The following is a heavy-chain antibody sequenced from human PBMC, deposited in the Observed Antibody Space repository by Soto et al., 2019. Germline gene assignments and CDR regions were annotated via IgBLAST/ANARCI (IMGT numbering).Heavy chain of an antibody. CDR2: ISAYNGNT. J-gene: IGHJ4*02. CDR3: ARDNCSGGSCYTEFDY. CDR1: GYTFTSYG. D-gene: IGHD2-15*01. Sequence: ASVKVSCKASGYTFTSYGISWVRQAPGQGLEWMGWISAYNGNTNYAQKLQGRVTMTTDTSTSTAYMELRSLRSDDTAVYYCARDNCSGGSCYTEFDYWGQGTLVTVSS. V-gene: IGHV1-18*01.